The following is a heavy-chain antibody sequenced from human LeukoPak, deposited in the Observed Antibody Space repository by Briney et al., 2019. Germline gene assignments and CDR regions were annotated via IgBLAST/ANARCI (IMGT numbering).Heavy chain of an antibody. V-gene: IGHV3-21*01. D-gene: IGHD6-13*01. CDR3: ATAKEALSSSWYLSVDY. CDR1: GFTFSSYS. CDR2: ISSSSSYI. Sequence: GGSLRLSCAASGFTFSSYSMNWVRQAPGKGLEWVSSISSSSSYIYYADSVKGRFTISRDNAKNSLYLQMNSLRAEDTAVYYCATAKEALSSSWYLSVDYWGQGTLVTVSS. J-gene: IGHJ4*02.